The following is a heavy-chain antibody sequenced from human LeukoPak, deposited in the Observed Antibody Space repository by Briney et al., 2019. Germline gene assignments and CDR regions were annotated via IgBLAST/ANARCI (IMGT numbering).Heavy chain of an antibody. CDR3: ASGGIYYGAAFDF. D-gene: IGHD1-26*01. V-gene: IGHV3-30*02. CDR1: GFSFSSYG. J-gene: IGHJ4*02. CDR2: IRSDGSNK. Sequence: GGSLRLSCAGSGFSFSSYGMHWVRQAPGKGLEWMAFIRSDGSNKYYADSVKGRFTISRDNANNSLYLQMNSLRAEDTAFYYCASGGIYYGAAFDFWGQGTLVTVSS.